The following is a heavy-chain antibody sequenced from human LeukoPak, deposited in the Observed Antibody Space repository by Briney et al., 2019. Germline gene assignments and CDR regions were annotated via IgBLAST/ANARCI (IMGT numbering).Heavy chain of an antibody. CDR3: ARDRGNYFDY. D-gene: IGHD6-13*01. Sequence: SETLSLTCTVSGGSISSYYWSCIRQPPGKGLEWIEYISYSGTTNYNPSLKSRVTISVAPSKNQFSLKLRSVTAPDTAVYYCARDRGNYFDYWGQGTLVTVSS. CDR2: ISYSGTT. J-gene: IGHJ4*02. CDR1: GGSISSYY. V-gene: IGHV4-59*01.